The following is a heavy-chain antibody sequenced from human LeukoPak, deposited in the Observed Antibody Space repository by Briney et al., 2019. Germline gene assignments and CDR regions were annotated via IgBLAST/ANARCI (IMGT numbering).Heavy chain of an antibody. CDR3: ARRRARHRVAVAGTYNWFDP. D-gene: IGHD6-19*01. CDR2: INHSGST. J-gene: IGHJ5*02. CDR1: GGSFSGYY. Sequence: SETLSLTCAVYGGSFSGYYWSWIRQPPGKGLEWIGEINHSGSTNYNPSLKSRVTISVDTSKNQFSLKLSSVTAADTAVYYCARRRARHRVAVAGTYNWFDPWGRGTLVTVSS. V-gene: IGHV4-34*01.